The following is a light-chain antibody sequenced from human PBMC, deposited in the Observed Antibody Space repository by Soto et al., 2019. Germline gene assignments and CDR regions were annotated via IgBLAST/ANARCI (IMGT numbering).Light chain of an antibody. J-gene: IGLJ3*02. CDR2: EVS. CDR3: SSFTTSSTWV. V-gene: IGLV2-14*01. CDR1: SSDVGNCNC. Sequence: QSVLTQPASVSGSPGQSITISCTGASSDVGNCNCVSWYQQHPGKAPKLMIYEVSNRPSGVSDRFSGSKGGNTASLTISGLQAEDEADYYCSSFTTSSTWVFGGGTKLTVL.